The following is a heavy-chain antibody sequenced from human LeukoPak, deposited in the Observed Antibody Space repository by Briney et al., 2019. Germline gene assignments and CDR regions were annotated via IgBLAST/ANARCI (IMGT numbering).Heavy chain of an antibody. CDR3: GRHRSPGTRIAVVNLFDP. CDR1: GGSISSSSYY. D-gene: IGHD6-19*01. V-gene: IGHV4-39*01. Sequence: SETLSLTCTVSGGSISSSSYYWGWIRQPPGKGLEWIGSIYYSGSTYYNLSLKSRVTISVDTSKIQFSLKLSSVTAADTSVYYYGRHRSPGTRIAVVNLFDPWGEGTLVTVS. CDR2: IYYSGST. J-gene: IGHJ5*02.